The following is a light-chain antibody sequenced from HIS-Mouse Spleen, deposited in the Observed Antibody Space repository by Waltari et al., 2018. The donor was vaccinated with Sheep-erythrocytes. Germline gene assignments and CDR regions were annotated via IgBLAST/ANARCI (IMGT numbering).Light chain of an antibody. J-gene: IGLJ2*01. CDR3: QAWDSSTVV. Sequence: SYELTQPPSVSVSPGQTASITCSGAKLGDKYACWYQRKPGQSPVLVIAQESKRPSGIPERFSGSNSGNPATLTISGTQAMDEADYYCQAWDSSTVVFGGGTKLTVL. CDR1: KLGDKY. V-gene: IGLV3-1*01. CDR2: QES.